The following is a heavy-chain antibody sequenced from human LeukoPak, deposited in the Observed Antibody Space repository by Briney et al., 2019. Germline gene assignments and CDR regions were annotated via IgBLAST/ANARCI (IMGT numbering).Heavy chain of an antibody. D-gene: IGHD3-16*01. V-gene: IGHV3-15*01. CDR3: ATASSGLFY. CDR1: GLTFSNAW. CDR2: TKRKTDGETT. J-gene: IGHJ4*02. Sequence: PGGSLRLSCAASGLTFSNAWMSWVRQAPGEGLEWVGRTKRKTDGETTEYVAPVKGRFTISRDDSKNTLYLQMNSLKTEDTGVYYCATASSGLFYWGQGTLVTVSS.